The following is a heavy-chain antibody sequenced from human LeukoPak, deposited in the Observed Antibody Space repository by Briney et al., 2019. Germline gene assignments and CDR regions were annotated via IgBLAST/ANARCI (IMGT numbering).Heavy chain of an antibody. CDR1: GYTFTGYY. CDR3: ARGGPTYGSKYNWFDP. D-gene: IGHD4/OR15-4a*01. V-gene: IGHV1-2*06. J-gene: IGHJ5*02. Sequence: ASVKVSCKASGYTFTGYYMHWVRQAPGQGLEWMGRINPNTGGTNYAQKFQGRVTMTRDTPISTAYMELSRLRSDDTAVYYCARGGPTYGSKYNWFDPWGQGTLVTVSS. CDR2: INPNTGGT.